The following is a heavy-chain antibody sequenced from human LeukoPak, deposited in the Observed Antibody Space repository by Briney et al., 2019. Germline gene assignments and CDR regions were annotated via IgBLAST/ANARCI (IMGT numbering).Heavy chain of an antibody. D-gene: IGHD7-27*01. CDR1: GFTFSSYG. V-gene: IGHV3-33*01. CDR3: ARDIEEGRGDLRLGFDS. Sequence: GGSLRLSCAASGFTFSSYGMHWVRQAPGKGLEWVALIWYDGGNKYYADSVKGRFTISRDNSKNTLYPQMNSLTAEDTAVYYCARDIEEGRGDLRLGFDSWGQGTLVTVSS. CDR2: IWYDGGNK. J-gene: IGHJ4*02.